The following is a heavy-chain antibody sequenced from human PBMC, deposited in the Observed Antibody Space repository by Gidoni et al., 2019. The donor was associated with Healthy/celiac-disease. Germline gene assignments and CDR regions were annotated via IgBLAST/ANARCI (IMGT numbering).Heavy chain of an antibody. D-gene: IGHD3-3*01. CDR3: AKVPYPLRFLEWPPNTEGYYYGMDV. J-gene: IGHJ6*02. CDR2: ISYDGSNK. Sequence: VSKAPGKGLEWVAVISYDGSNKSYADSVKGRFTISRDNSKNTLYLQMNSLRAEDTAVYYCAKVPYPLRFLEWPPNTEGYYYGMDVWGQGTTVTVSS. V-gene: IGHV3-30*18.